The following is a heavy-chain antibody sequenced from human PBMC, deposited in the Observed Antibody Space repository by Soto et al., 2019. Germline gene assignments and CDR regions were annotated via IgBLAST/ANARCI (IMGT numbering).Heavy chain of an antibody. CDR2: IYSGGST. J-gene: IGHJ3*02. CDR3: ARGRGEAAEGAFDI. V-gene: IGHV3-53*04. D-gene: IGHD3-16*01. Sequence: GGSLRLSCAASGLTVSSNDMSWVRQDPGKGLEWVSVIYSGGSTYYADSVKGRFTISRHNSKNTLYLQMNSLRAEDTAVYYCARGRGEAAEGAFDIWGQGTMVTVSS. CDR1: GLTVSSND.